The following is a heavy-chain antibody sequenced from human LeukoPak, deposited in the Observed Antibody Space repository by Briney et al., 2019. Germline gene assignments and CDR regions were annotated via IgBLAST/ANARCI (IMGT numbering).Heavy chain of an antibody. D-gene: IGHD3-10*01. Sequence: SETLSLTCTVSGDSISSNNYYWSWIRQSPGKGLEWIGYMSYSGSAHYNPSLKSRVTISLDTSKNHFSLNLTSVTAADTAVSYCARAAPSRVRGARSFDFWGQGTLVPVSS. CDR3: ARAAPSRVRGARSFDF. J-gene: IGHJ4*02. V-gene: IGHV4-30-4*01. CDR1: GDSISSNNYY. CDR2: MSYSGSA.